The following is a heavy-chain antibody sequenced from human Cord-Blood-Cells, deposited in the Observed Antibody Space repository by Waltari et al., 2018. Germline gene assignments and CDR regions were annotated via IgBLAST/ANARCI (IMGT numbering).Heavy chain of an antibody. J-gene: IGHJ2*01. D-gene: IGHD2-2*02. CDR1: GGPIRSSNW. Sequence: QVQLQESGPGLVKPSGTLSLTCAVSGGPIRSSNWWSWARQPPGKGLEWIGEIYHSGSTNYNPSLKSRVTISVDKSKNQFSLKLSSVTAADTAVYYCARDRGYCSSTSCYTWYFDLWGRGTLVTVSS. V-gene: IGHV4-4*02. CDR3: ARDRGYCSSTSCYTWYFDL. CDR2: IYHSGST.